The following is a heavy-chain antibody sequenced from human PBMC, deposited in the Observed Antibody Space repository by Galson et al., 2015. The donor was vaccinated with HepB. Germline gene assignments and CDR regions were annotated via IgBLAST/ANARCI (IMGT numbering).Heavy chain of an antibody. CDR3: ARRSYSSGWYDY. CDR1: GYTFTSYW. CDR2: IDPSDSYT. J-gene: IGHJ4*02. D-gene: IGHD6-13*01. V-gene: IGHV5-10-1*01. Sequence: QSGAEVKKPGESLRISCKGSGYTFTSYWISWVRQMPGKGLEWMGRIDPSDSYTNYSPSFQGHVTISADKSTATAYLQWSSLKAADTGMYFCARRSYSSGWYDYWGQGTLLTVSS.